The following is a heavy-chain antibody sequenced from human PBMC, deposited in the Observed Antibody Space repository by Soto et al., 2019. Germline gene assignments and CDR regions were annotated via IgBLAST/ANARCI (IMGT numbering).Heavy chain of an antibody. J-gene: IGHJ3*02. CDR1: GFTFSSYV. CDR2: ISGSGGST. Sequence: EVQLLESGGGLVQPGGSLRLSCAASGFTFSSYVMSWVRQAPGKGLEWVSAISGSGGSTYYADSVKGRFTISRDNSKKTLYLQMNGLRAEDTAVYYCAKAGRSSSIVGLRKSGDAFDIGGQGTMVTVSS. CDR3: AKAGRSSSIVGLRKSGDAFDI. D-gene: IGHD6-6*01. V-gene: IGHV3-23*01.